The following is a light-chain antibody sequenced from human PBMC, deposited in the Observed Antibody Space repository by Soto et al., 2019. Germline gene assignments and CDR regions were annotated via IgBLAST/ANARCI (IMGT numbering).Light chain of an antibody. CDR2: GAS. Sequence: EIVMTQSPATLSVSPGERVTLSCRASQTVLSNLAWYQQKKPGQAPRLLIYGASTRAAGISATFSGSGSGTEFTLTISSLQSEDFAVYYCQQYNNWPVTFGGGTKVEIK. J-gene: IGKJ4*01. CDR1: QTVLSN. V-gene: IGKV3-15*01. CDR3: QQYNNWPVT.